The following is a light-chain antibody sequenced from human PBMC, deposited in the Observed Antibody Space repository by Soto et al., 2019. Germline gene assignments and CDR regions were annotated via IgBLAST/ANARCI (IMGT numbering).Light chain of an antibody. V-gene: IGLV2-14*01. CDR1: SSDVGGYKH. Sequence: QSALTQPASVSGSPGQTITISCTGTSSDVGGYKHVSWYQQHPGKVPKLMIYDVSNRPSGVSNRFSGSKSGNTASLTISGLQAEDEADYYCSSYTTGSTLFGTGTKLTVL. CDR3: SSYTTGSTL. J-gene: IGLJ1*01. CDR2: DVS.